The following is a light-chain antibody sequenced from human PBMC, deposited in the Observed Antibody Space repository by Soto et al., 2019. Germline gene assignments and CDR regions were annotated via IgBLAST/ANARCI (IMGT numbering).Light chain of an antibody. CDR2: KAS. CDR1: RSVITS. CDR3: QQYSDHWT. V-gene: IGKV1-5*03. Sequence: DIQLTQSPSTLSASVGDRVTITCRASRSVITSLAWFQQKSGNGPKLLIYKASNLQTGVPSRFSGSGSGTEFTLTISGLQPADSATYYCQQYSDHWTFGQGTKVEIK. J-gene: IGKJ1*01.